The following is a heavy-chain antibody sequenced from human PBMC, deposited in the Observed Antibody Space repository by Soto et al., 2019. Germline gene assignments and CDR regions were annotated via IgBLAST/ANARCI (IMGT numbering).Heavy chain of an antibody. D-gene: IGHD3-22*01. V-gene: IGHV1-69*06. CDR1: GDTFSSYA. Sequence: GASVKVSCKASGDTFSSYAISWVRQAPGQGLEWMGGIIPIFGTANYAQKFKGRVTITADKSTSKAYMELISLRSEDTAMYYCARGWYYYDSSGYAFDYWGQGTQVTVSS. CDR3: ARGWYYYDSSGYAFDY. CDR2: IIPIFGTA. J-gene: IGHJ4*02.